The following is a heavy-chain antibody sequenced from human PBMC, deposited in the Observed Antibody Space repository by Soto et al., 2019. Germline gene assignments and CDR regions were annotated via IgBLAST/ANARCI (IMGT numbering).Heavy chain of an antibody. D-gene: IGHD3-16*01. Sequence: SETLSLTCTVSGGSISPFYWSWVRQPPGKGLEWIGYLYYSGNTNYNPSLKSRVTISVDASKNQVSLRLTSVTDADTAVYYCERVGGVASRTFDYWGQGTVVTVSS. J-gene: IGHJ4*02. V-gene: IGHV4-59*01. CDR3: ERVGGVASRTFDY. CDR1: GGSISPFY. CDR2: LYYSGNT.